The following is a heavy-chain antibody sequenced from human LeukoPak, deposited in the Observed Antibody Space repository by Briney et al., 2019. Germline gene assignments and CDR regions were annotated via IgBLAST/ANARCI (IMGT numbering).Heavy chain of an antibody. D-gene: IGHD1-26*01. V-gene: IGHV1-46*01. CDR3: ARASSGSYSNRDAFAI. CDR2: INPSGGST. J-gene: IGHJ3*02. Sequence: ASVKVSCKASGYSFTDYYMHWVRQAPGQGLEWMGIINPSGGSTSYAQKFQGRVTMTRDMSTTTVYMELNSLRSEDTAVYYCARASSGSYSNRDAFAIWGQGTMVTVSS. CDR1: GYSFTDYY.